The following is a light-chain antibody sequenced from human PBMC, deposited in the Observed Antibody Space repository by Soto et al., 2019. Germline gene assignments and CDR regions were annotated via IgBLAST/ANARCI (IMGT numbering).Light chain of an antibody. J-gene: IGLJ1*01. CDR2: DVS. CDR1: SSDVGGYNY. V-gene: IGLV2-14*01. Sequence: QSALTQPASVSGSPGQSITISCTGTSSDVGGYNYVSWYQQHPGKAPKLMIYDVSNRPSGVSNRFSGSKSGNTASLTISGLQAEDDADSSCSSYTSISTRVFGTGTKATVL. CDR3: SSYTSISTRV.